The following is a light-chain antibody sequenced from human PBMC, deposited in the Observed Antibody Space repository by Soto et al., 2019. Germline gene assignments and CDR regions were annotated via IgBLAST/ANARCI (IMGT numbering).Light chain of an antibody. Sequence: QSAVTQPASVSGSPGQSITVSCTGSRNDVGNYNLVSWYQQSPGKAPKLLIYEDSKRPSGVSNRFSGSKSGDTASLTISGLQTEDEADYYCCSYTGGTTAYVFGTGTKVTVL. V-gene: IGLV2-23*01. CDR1: RNDVGNYNL. CDR3: CSYTGGTTAYV. J-gene: IGLJ1*01. CDR2: EDS.